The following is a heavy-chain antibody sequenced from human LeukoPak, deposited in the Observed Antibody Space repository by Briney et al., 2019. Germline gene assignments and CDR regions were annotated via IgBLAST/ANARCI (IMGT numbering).Heavy chain of an antibody. J-gene: IGHJ5*02. D-gene: IGHD6-19*01. Sequence: PSETLSLTCTVSGGSISSGSYYWGWIRQPPGKGLEWVGSIYYSGSTYYNPSLKSRVTISVDTSKKQFSLKLNSVTAADTAVYYCARAPGYSSGWRGLNWFDPWGQGTLVTVSS. CDR3: ARAPGYSSGWRGLNWFDP. CDR1: GGSISSGSYY. V-gene: IGHV4-39*07. CDR2: IYYSGST.